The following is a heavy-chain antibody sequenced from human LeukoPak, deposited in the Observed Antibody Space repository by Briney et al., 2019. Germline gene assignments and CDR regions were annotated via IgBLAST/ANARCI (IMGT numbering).Heavy chain of an antibody. J-gene: IGHJ4*02. CDR2: ISSSGSTK. CDR1: GCTFSDYY. CDR3: APKLYYFDH. Sequence: GGSLRLSCAASGCTFSDYYMSWIRQAPGKGLEWVSYISSSGSTKHYADSVKGRFTISRDDAKNSLYLQMNSLRAEDTAVYYCAPKLYYFDHWGQGTLVTVSS. V-gene: IGHV3-11*01. D-gene: IGHD3-10*01.